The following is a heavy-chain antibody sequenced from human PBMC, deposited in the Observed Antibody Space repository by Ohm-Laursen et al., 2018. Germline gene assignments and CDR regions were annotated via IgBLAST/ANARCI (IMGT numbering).Heavy chain of an antibody. CDR2: INHSGST. D-gene: IGHD6-19*01. CDR3: ARGRLPVAGRH. Sequence: SETLSLTCAVYGGSFSGYYWSWIRQPPGKGLEWIGEINHSGSTNYNPSLKSRVTISVDTSKNQFSLKLSSVTAADTAAYYCARGRLPVAGRHWGQGTLVTVSS. CDR1: GGSFSGYY. J-gene: IGHJ4*02. V-gene: IGHV4-34*01.